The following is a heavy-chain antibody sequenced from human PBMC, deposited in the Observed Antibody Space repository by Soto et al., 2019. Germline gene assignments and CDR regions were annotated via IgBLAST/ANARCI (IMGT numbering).Heavy chain of an antibody. CDR2: INPSGGST. CDR1: GYTFTTYG. CDR3: ARASYGGYDKFCFQH. Sequence: ASVKVSCKASGYTFTTYGISWVRQAPVQGLEWMGIINPSGGSTSYAQKFQGRVTMTRDTSTSTVYMELSSLRSEDTAVYYCARASYGGYDKFCFQHWGQGTLVTVSS. V-gene: IGHV1-46*03. D-gene: IGHD4-17*01. J-gene: IGHJ1*01.